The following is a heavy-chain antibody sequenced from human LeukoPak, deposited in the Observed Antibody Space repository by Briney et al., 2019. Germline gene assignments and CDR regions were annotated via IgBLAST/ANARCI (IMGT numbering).Heavy chain of an antibody. D-gene: IGHD3-3*01. CDR3: ARDLGDNGYYHPWYFDS. Sequence: GRSLRLSCAASGFTFSSYAMHWVRQAPGKGLEWVAVISYDGSNKYYADSVKGRFTISRDNSKNTLYLQMDNLRAEDTAVYYCARDLGDNGYYHPWYFDSWGRGALVTVSS. V-gene: IGHV3-30-3*01. J-gene: IGHJ4*02. CDR1: GFTFSSYA. CDR2: ISYDGSNK.